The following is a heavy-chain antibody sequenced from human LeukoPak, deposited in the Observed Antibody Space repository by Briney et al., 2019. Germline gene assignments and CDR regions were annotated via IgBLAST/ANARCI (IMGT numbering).Heavy chain of an antibody. CDR3: ARERRRGYSLEY. J-gene: IGHJ4*02. Sequence: ASVKVSCKASGCTFTSYYMHWVRQAPGQGLEWMGIINPSGGSTSYAQKFQGRVTMTRDTSTSTVYMELSSLRSEDTAVYYCARERRRGYSLEYWGQGTLVTVSS. D-gene: IGHD5-18*01. V-gene: IGHV1-46*01. CDR1: GCTFTSYY. CDR2: INPSGGST.